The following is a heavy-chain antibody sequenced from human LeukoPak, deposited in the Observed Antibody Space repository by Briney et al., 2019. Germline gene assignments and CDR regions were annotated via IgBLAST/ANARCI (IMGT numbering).Heavy chain of an antibody. J-gene: IGHJ4*02. V-gene: IGHV3-21*01. CDR1: GFTFSSYT. CDR3: AREDYSNQTFDY. Sequence: GGSLRLSCAASGFTFSSYTMNWVRQAPGKGLQSVSSISSSSSDIYYAYSVKGQGSISRDNAKNSLYLQMNSLRAEDTAVYYCAREDYSNQTFDYRGQGTQVTVSS. CDR2: ISSSSSDI. D-gene: IGHD4-11*01.